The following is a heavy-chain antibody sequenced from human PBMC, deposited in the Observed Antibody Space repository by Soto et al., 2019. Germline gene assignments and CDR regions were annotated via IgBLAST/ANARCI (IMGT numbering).Heavy chain of an antibody. J-gene: IGHJ4*02. CDR3: VRQMIEGTAVDY. D-gene: IGHD2-21*01. Sequence: GGSLRLSCAASGFTFSSYSMNWVRQAPGKGLEWVSYISSSSSTIYYADSVKGRFTISRDNAKNTLFLQVDDLRAEDTAVYYCVRQMIEGTAVDYWGQGTLVTVSS. CDR1: GFTFSSYS. CDR2: ISSSSSTI. V-gene: IGHV3-48*04.